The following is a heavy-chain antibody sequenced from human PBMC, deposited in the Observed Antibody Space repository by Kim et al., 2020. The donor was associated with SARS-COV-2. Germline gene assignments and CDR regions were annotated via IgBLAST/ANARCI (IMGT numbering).Heavy chain of an antibody. CDR3: ARDFGEYYYDSSGYYFEYFDY. J-gene: IGHJ4*02. CDR2: ISSSSSTI. Sequence: GGSLRLSCAASGFTFSSYSMNWVPQAPGKGLEWVSYISSSSSTIYYADPVKGRFTISRDNAKNSLYLQMNSLRDEDMAVYYCARDFGEYYYDSSGYYFEYFDYWGQGTLVTGSS. D-gene: IGHD3-22*01. V-gene: IGHV3-48*02. CDR1: GFTFSSYS.